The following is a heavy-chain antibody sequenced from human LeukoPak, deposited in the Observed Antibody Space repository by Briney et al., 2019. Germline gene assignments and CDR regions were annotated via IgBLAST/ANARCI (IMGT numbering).Heavy chain of an antibody. J-gene: IGHJ4*02. CDR3: ARVSRGNSVRGDY. V-gene: IGHV4-39*07. CDR1: GGSISSSSYY. D-gene: IGHD4-23*01. Sequence: SETLSLTCTVSGGSISSSSYYWGWIRQPPGKGLEWIGSIYYSGSTYYNPSLKSRVTISVDTSKNQFSLKLSSVTAADTAMYYCARVSRGNSVRGDYWGQGTLVTVSS. CDR2: IYYSGST.